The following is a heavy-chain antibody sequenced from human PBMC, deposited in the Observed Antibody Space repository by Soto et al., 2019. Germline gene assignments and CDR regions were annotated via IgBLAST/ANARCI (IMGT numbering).Heavy chain of an antibody. CDR1: GFSLTSAGMG. CDR2: IFPNDVK. Sequence: QVTLKESGPVLVKPTETLTLTCTVSGFSLTSAGMGVCWIRQPPGKALEWLAHIFPNDVKSYSTSLKSRLTISKDTSKSQVVLTMTNTDPVDTATYYCARIYGGNYGGWLDPWGQGTLVTVSS. J-gene: IGHJ5*02. V-gene: IGHV2-26*01. CDR3: ARIYGGNYGGWLDP. D-gene: IGHD4-4*01.